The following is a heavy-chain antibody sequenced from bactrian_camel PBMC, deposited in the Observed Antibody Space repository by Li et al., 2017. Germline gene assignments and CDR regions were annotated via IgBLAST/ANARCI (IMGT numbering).Heavy chain of an antibody. Sequence: VQLVESGGGSVQPGGSLTLSCVVSGSTTSLNCMGWFRQPTGKEHEGVASIDLFHGATNYADFVKGRFTISQDSAKKTLYLRMNSLKPEDTAMYYCVADCELRYGHFDFNIGSRGQGTQVTVS. D-gene: IGHD2*01. CDR1: GSTTSLNC. CDR2: IDLFHGAT. V-gene: IGHV3S53*01. CDR3: VADCELRYGHFDFNIGS. J-gene: IGHJ4*01.